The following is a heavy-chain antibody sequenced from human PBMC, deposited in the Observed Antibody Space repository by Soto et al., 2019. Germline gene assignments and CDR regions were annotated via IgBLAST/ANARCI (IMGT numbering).Heavy chain of an antibody. D-gene: IGHD3-22*01. Sequence: EASVKVSCKASGYTFTSYYMHWVRQAPGQGLEWMGIINPSGGSTSYAQKFQGRVTMTRDTSTSTVYMELSSLRSEDTAVYYCASGTDSSGYYYASDYYYGMDVCGQGTTVTVSS. V-gene: IGHV1-46*01. CDR3: ASGTDSSGYYYASDYYYGMDV. CDR2: INPSGGST. J-gene: IGHJ6*02. CDR1: GYTFTSYY.